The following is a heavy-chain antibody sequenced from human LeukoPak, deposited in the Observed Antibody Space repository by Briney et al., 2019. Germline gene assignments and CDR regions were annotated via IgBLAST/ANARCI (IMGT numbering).Heavy chain of an antibody. D-gene: IGHD3-22*01. V-gene: IGHV1-2*02. CDR2: INPNSGGT. J-gene: IGHJ3*02. CDR3: ARTYYYDSSGYRYRGAFDI. CDR1: GYTFTCYY. Sequence: GASVKVSCKASGYTFTCYYMHWVRQAPGQGLEWMGWINPNSGGTNYAQKFQGRVTMTRDTSISTAYMELSRLRSDDTAVYYCARTYYYDSSGYRYRGAFDIWGQGTMVTVSS.